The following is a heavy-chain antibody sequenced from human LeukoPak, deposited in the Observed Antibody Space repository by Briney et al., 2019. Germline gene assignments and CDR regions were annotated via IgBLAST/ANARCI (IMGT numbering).Heavy chain of an antibody. CDR2: MYSSGST. CDR1: GGSINSYY. Sequence: SETLSLTCTVSGGSINSYYWSWIRQPAGKGLEWIGRMYSSGSTNYNPSLKSRASMSVDTSKNQFSLKLTSVTAADTAVYYCARGGKATVVTMWGQGILVTVSS. D-gene: IGHD4-23*01. J-gene: IGHJ4*02. V-gene: IGHV4-4*07. CDR3: ARGGKATVVTM.